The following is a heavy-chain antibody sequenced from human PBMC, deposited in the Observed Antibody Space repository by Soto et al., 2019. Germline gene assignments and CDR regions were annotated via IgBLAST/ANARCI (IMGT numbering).Heavy chain of an antibody. D-gene: IGHD4-17*01. J-gene: IGHJ4*02. V-gene: IGHV3-72*01. CDR2: ARNRANSFTT. Sequence: GGSLRLSCAASGFTFTDHYMDWVRQAPGRGLEWVGRARNRANSFTTEYAASVKGRSTIFRDDSKNSLFLQMSSLKTEDTAVYYCARELMTTVTYFDYWGQGTLVTVSS. CDR3: ARELMTTVTYFDY. CDR1: GFTFTDHY.